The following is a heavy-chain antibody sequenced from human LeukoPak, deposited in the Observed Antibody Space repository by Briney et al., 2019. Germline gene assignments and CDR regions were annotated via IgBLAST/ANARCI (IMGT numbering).Heavy chain of an antibody. CDR1: GGSISSGSYY. CDR3: AGRTVVFDY. J-gene: IGHJ4*02. Sequence: SETLSLTCTVSGGSISSGSYYWSWIRQPAGKGREWIGRIYTSGSTNYNPSLKSRVTISVDTSKNQFSLKLSSVTAADTAVYYCAGRTVVFDYWGQGTLATVSS. D-gene: IGHD4-23*01. CDR2: IYTSGST. V-gene: IGHV4-61*02.